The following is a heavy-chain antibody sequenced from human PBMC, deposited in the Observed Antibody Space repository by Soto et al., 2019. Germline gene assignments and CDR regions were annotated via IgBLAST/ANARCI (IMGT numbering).Heavy chain of an antibody. Sequence: GASVKVPCKASGGTFSSYAISWVRQAPGQGLEWVGGIIPSCGSTNYAQKFQGRVTMARDTSTSTVYMELRSLRSEDTAIYFCTTMTMIRGRLDRLDDYWGQGTLVTVSS. CDR3: TTMTMIRGRLDRLDDY. CDR2: IIPSCGST. D-gene: IGHD3-10*01. J-gene: IGHJ4*02. CDR1: GGTFSSYA. V-gene: IGHV1-46*03.